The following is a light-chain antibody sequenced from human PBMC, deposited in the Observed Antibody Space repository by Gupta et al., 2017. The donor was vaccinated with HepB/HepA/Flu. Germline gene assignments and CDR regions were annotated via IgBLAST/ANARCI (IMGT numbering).Light chain of an antibody. CDR2: AAS. CDR1: QGISNY. CDR3: QKYNSAPKT. V-gene: IGKV1-27*01. J-gene: IGKJ1*01. Sequence: DFQMTLSICSMSASQGDRVTITCRASQGISNYLAWYQQKPGKVPKLLIYAASTLQSGVPSRFSGSGSGTDFTLTISSLQPEDVATYYCQKYNSAPKTFGQGTKVEIK.